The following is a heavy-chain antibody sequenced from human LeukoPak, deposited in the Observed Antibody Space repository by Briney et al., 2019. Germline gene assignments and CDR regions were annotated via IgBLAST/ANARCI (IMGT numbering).Heavy chain of an antibody. D-gene: IGHD3-10*01. CDR2: ISWNSGSI. CDR1: GFTFDDYA. V-gene: IGHV3-9*01. Sequence: GGSLRLSCAASGFTFDDYAMHWVRQAPGKGLEGVSGISWNSGSIGYADSVKGRFTISRDNAKNSLYLQMNSLRAEDTALYYCAKAFRGVILYYFDYWGQGTLVTVSS. J-gene: IGHJ4*02. CDR3: AKAFRGVILYYFDY.